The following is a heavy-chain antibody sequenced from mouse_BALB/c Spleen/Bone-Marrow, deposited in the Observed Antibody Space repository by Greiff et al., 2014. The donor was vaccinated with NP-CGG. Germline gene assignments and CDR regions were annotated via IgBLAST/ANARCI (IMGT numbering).Heavy chain of an antibody. CDR1: GYSITSDYA. J-gene: IGHJ1*01. Sequence: EVQLQQSGPGLVKPSQSLSLTCTVTGYSITSDYAWNWIRQFPGNKLEWMGYISYSGSTSFNPSLKSRISITRDTSKNQLFLQLNSVTTEDTATYYGARLGLHDWYFDVWGAGTTVTVSS. CDR2: ISYSGST. D-gene: IGHD2-2*01. CDR3: ARLGLHDWYFDV. V-gene: IGHV3-2*02.